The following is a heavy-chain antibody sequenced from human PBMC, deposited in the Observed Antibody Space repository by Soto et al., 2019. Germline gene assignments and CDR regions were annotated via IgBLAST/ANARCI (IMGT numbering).Heavy chain of an antibody. CDR3: ARVTELGTGYAMDV. CDR1: GGTFSDSG. D-gene: IGHD1-7*01. V-gene: IGHV1-69*06. CDR2: ILPKFGKT. Sequence: QVRLAQSGTEVKKPGSSVKLSCKASGGTFSDSGVTWVRQAPRQALEWVGAILPKFGKTNYAQKFQGRVAIIADKSPDTVFLEVSRLKSDDTALYFCARVTELGTGYAMDVWGQGTTVIVSS. J-gene: IGHJ6*02.